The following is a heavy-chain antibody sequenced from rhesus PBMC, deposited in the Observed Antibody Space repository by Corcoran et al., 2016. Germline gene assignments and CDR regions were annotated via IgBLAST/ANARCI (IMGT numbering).Heavy chain of an antibody. CDR1: GFTFSSYV. J-gene: IGHJ4*01. V-gene: IGHV3S26*01. CDR2: IRESGGTI. D-gene: IGHD3-28*01. Sequence: DVQLVESGGGLVKPGGSLRLSCVASGFTFSSYVMHWVRQAPGKGLEWVSVIRESGGTIYSADSVKGRFPIAKDNAKNSLFLQMNSLRAEDTAVYYCTSVVLYYGSGFRYWGQGVLVTVSS. CDR3: TSVVLYYGSGFRY.